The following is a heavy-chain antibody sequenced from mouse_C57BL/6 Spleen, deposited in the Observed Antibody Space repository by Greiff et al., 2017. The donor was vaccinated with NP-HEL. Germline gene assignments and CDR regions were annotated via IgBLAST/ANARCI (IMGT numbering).Heavy chain of an antibody. CDR1: GYAFSSYW. J-gene: IGHJ2*01. Sequence: VQLQQSGAELVKPGASVRISCKASGYAFSSYWMNWVKQRPGKGLEWIGQIYPGDGDTNYNGKFKGKATLTADKSSSTAYMQLSSLTSEDSAVYFCARKGNGKSFDYWGQGTTLTVSS. D-gene: IGHD1-1*01. CDR2: IYPGDGDT. CDR3: ARKGNGKSFDY. V-gene: IGHV1-80*01.